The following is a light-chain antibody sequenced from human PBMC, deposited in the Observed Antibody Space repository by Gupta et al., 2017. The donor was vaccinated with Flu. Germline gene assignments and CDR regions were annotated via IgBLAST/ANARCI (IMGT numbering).Light chain of an antibody. CDR1: QSAGRY. V-gene: IGKV3-11*01. CDR2: EAS. J-gene: IGKJ5*01. CDR3: QHRKS. Sequence: ELVLTQSPGPLSLSPGESATLPCRASQSAGRYLAWYQQRPGQAPRLLIFEASNRATGIQGRFSGSGSGIAFTRTISSVEPDYYAKYFFQHRKSFGQGTQVEIK.